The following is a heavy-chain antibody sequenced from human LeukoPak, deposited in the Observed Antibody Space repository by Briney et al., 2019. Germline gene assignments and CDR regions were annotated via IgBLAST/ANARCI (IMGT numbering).Heavy chain of an antibody. CDR2: INSGSTSI. J-gene: IGHJ4*02. CDR1: GFTFSDWY. D-gene: IGHD3-10*01. CDR3: AREKPYYYGSGSYYDY. Sequence: GGSLRLSCAASGFTFSDWYISWIRQAPGKGLEWVSYINSGSTSIYYGGSVKGRFTVSRDNAKNSLYLQMNSLRAEDTAVYYCAREKPYYYGSGSYYDYWGQGTLVTVSS. V-gene: IGHV3-11*04.